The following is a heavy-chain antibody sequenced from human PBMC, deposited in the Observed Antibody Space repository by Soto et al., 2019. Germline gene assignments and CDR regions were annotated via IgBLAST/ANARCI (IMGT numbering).Heavy chain of an antibody. V-gene: IGHV1-8*01. D-gene: IGHD4-17*01. J-gene: IGHJ6*02. CDR2: MNPNSGNT. CDR3: ASAGDYRSYYGMHX. CDR1: GYTFASYD. Sequence: ASLKVSCNASGYTFASYDINWVRQATGQGPEWMGWMNPNSGNTGYAQKFQGRVTMTRNTSISTAYMELSSLRSEDTAVYYCASAGDYRSYYGMHXWGQATTVTVS.